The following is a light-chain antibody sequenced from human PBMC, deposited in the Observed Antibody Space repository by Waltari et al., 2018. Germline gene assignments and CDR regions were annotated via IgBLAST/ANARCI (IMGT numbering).Light chain of an antibody. Sequence: QSVLTQPPSVSGAPGQRVTISCTGSISNIGAGYNVHWYQQLPGTAPKLLTAAHRNRPSGGPGRFSASKSGTSASLAITGLQAEDEADYYCQSYDRSLNNWVFGGGTKLTVL. CDR2: AHR. CDR1: ISNIGAGYN. J-gene: IGLJ3*02. V-gene: IGLV1-40*01. CDR3: QSYDRSLNNWV.